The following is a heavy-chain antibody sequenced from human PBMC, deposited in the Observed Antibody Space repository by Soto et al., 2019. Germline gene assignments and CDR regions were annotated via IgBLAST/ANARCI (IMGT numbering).Heavy chain of an antibody. Sequence: SETLSLTCTVSGGSISSYYWSWIRQPPGKGLEWIGYIYYSGTTYYNPSLKSRVTISVDTSKNQFSLKLSSVTAADTAVYYCARHPGTTILDYWGQGTLVTVSS. CDR3: ARHPGTTILDY. V-gene: IGHV4-59*04. CDR2: IYYSGTT. D-gene: IGHD4-17*01. CDR1: GGSISSYY. J-gene: IGHJ4*02.